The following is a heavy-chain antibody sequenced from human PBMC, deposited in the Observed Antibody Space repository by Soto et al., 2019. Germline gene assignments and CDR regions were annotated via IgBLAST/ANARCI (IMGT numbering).Heavy chain of an antibody. CDR3: ARERKFDFWRKGLDV. J-gene: IGHJ6*02. D-gene: IGHD3-3*01. CDR2: MDPNSGST. V-gene: IGHV1-8*01. Sequence: QAQLVQSGAEVRKPGASVKVSCKASGYTFITYDINWVRQAPGQGLEWLGWMDPNSGSTGYAQNFQGRITMTRNISRNTAHMELSSLQSEDTAVYYCARERKFDFWRKGLDVWGQGTTVTVSS. CDR1: GYTFITYD.